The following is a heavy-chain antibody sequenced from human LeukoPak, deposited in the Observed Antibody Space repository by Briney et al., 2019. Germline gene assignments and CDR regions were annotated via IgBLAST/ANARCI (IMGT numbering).Heavy chain of an antibody. J-gene: IGHJ3*02. Sequence: SETPSLTCTVSGGSISSGGYYWSWIRQHPGKGLEWIGYIFYSGATHYNPSLKSRVTISVDTSKNQFSLKLNSVTAADTAVYYCARRFTMIVVGHGAFDIWGQGTMVTVSS. CDR2: IFYSGAT. V-gene: IGHV4-31*03. D-gene: IGHD3-22*01. CDR1: GGSISSGGYY. CDR3: ARRFTMIVVGHGAFDI.